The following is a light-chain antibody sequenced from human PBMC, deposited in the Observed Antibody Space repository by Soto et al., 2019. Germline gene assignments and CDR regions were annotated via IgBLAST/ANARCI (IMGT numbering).Light chain of an antibody. CDR2: DAS. CDR1: QSVSVW. Sequence: DIQMTQSPSALSASVGDTVSVTCLASQSVSVWLAWYQQKPGEAPKLLIYDASALPRGVPSRFSGSGSGTKFTLTIASLQPDDFATYYCQQYETFSGTFGPGTKVDIK. V-gene: IGKV1-5*01. CDR3: QQYETFSGT. J-gene: IGKJ1*01.